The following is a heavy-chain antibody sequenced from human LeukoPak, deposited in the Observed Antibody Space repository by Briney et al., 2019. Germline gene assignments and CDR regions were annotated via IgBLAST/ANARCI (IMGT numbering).Heavy chain of an antibody. CDR3: AKEEGRLLAAFHI. Sequence: PGGSLRLSCAASGFTFSSHGMNWVRQAPGKGLEWVSGISPSGGITYYTDSVKGRFTISRDNSKNTVSMQMNSLRGDDTDVYYCAKEEGRLLAAFHIWGQGRMVTVYS. CDR2: ISPSGGIT. CDR1: GFTFSSHG. D-gene: IGHD5-12*01. V-gene: IGHV3-23*01. J-gene: IGHJ3*02.